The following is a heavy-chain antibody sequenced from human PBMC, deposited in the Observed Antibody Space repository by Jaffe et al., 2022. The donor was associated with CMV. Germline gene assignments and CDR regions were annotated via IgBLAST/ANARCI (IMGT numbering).Heavy chain of an antibody. J-gene: IGHJ4*02. CDR3: ARHGPRNTMVRGVKLYYFDY. CDR1: GGSISSSSYY. Sequence: QLQLQESGPGLVKPSETLSLTCTVSGGSISSSSYYWGWIRQPPGKGLEWIGSIYYSGSTYYNPSLKSRVTISVDTSKNQFSLKLSSVTAADTAVYYCARHGPRNTMVRGVKLYYFDYWGQGTLVTVSS. D-gene: IGHD3-10*01. V-gene: IGHV4-39*01. CDR2: IYYSGST.